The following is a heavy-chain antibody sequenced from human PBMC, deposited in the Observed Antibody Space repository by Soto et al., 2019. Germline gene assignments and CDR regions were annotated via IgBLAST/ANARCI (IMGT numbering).Heavy chain of an antibody. CDR2: ISYDGSNK. J-gene: IGHJ6*02. CDR3: ARDRCSSTSCYKENYYYYYGMDV. Sequence: PGGSLRLSCAASGFTFSSYAMHWVRQAPGKGLEWVAVISYDGSNKYYADSVKGRFTISRDNSKNTLYLQMNSLRAEDTAVYYCARDRCSSTSCYKENYYYYYGMDVWGQGTTVTVSS. D-gene: IGHD2-2*02. CDR1: GFTFSSYA. V-gene: IGHV3-30-3*01.